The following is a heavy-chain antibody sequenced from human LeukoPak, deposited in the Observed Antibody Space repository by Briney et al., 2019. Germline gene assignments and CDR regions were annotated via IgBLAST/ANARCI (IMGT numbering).Heavy chain of an antibody. CDR3: ARETIEWELRYYMDV. V-gene: IGHV1-2*02. J-gene: IGHJ6*03. CDR1: GYTFTGYY. D-gene: IGHD1-26*01. Sequence: ASVKVSCTASGYTFTGYYMHWVRQAPGQGLEWMGWINPNSGGTNYAQKFQGRVTMTRDTSISTAYMELSRLRSDDTAVYYCARETIEWELRYYMDVWGKGTTVTVSS. CDR2: INPNSGGT.